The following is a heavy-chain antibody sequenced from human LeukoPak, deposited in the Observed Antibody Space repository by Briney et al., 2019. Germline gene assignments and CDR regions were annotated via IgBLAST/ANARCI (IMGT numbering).Heavy chain of an antibody. CDR1: GGSLGSSTNY. D-gene: IGHD3-22*01. V-gene: IGHV4-39*01. J-gene: IGHJ4*02. Sequence: PETLSLTCSVSGGSLGSSTNYGGWVRQTPGKGMEWIGSMYYGGTTYYNPSLKSRVTLSIDTSKNQISLRLNSVTAADSAVYFCATGKFSGYYDYWGQGTLVTVAS. CDR2: MYYGGTT. CDR3: ATGKFSGYYDY.